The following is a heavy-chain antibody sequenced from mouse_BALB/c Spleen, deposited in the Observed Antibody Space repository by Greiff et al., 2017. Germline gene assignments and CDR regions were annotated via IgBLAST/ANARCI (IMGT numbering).Heavy chain of an antibody. CDR3: ARQVPGTWFAY. CDR1: GFTFSSYG. Sequence: EVKVVESGGDLVKPGGSLKLSCAASGFTFSSYGMSWVRQTPDKRLEWVATISSGGSYTYYPDSVKGRFTISRDNAKNTLYLQMSSLKSEDTAMYYCARQVPGTWFAYWGQGTLVTVSA. J-gene: IGHJ3*01. D-gene: IGHD4-1*01. V-gene: IGHV5-6*01. CDR2: ISSGGSYT.